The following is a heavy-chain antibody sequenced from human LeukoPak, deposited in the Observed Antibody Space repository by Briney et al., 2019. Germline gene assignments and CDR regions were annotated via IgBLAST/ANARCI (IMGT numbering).Heavy chain of an antibody. CDR3: ARDSPRIGWFDP. CDR2: IYYSGNT. J-gene: IGHJ5*02. CDR1: GVSISSSNSY. V-gene: IGHV4-39*07. Sequence: SETLSLTCTVSGVSISSSNSYWGWIRQPPGKGLEWIGSIYYSGNTYYNASLKSQVSISIDTSKNQFSLKLSSVTAADTAVYYCARDSPRIGWFDPWGQGTRVTVSS. D-gene: IGHD2-21*01.